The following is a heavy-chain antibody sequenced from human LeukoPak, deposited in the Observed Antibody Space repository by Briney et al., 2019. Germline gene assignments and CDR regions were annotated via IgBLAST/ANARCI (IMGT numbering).Heavy chain of an antibody. Sequence: ASVKVSCKASGYTFTGYYMHWVRQAPGQGLEWMGWMNPNSGNTGYAQKFQGRVTMTRNTSISTAYMELSSLRSEDTAVYYCARGGSGSYYMNYWGQGTLVTVSS. CDR2: MNPNSGNT. J-gene: IGHJ4*02. V-gene: IGHV1-8*02. CDR3: ARGGSGSYYMNY. D-gene: IGHD3-10*01. CDR1: GYTFTGYY.